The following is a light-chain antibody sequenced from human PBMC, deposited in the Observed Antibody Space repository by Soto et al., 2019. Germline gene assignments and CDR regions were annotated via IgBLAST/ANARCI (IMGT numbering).Light chain of an antibody. CDR3: QQYSSWPFT. J-gene: IGKJ3*01. CDR2: EAS. Sequence: ENVLTQSPGTLSSSPGEGITLSCRASHDVTNNFLAWYQQKPGQSPRLLVYEASTRATDIPDRFSGSGSGTEFTLTISRLEPEDFGIYYCQQYSSWPFTFGPGTKVAIE. CDR1: HDVTNNF. V-gene: IGKV3-20*01.